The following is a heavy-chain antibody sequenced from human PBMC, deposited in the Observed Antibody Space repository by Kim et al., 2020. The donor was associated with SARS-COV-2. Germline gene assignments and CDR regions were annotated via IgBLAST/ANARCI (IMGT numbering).Heavy chain of an antibody. CDR1: GFTFSSYA. J-gene: IGHJ4*02. D-gene: IGHD6-19*01. V-gene: IGHV3-23*01. CDR2: ISGSGGST. Sequence: GGSLRLSCAASGFTFSSYAMSWVRQAPGKGLEWVSAISGSGGSTYYADSVKGRFTISRDNSKNTLYLQMNSLRAEDTAVYYCAKDSLRSSGWVGPDDYWGQGTLVTVSS. CDR3: AKDSLRSSGWVGPDDY.